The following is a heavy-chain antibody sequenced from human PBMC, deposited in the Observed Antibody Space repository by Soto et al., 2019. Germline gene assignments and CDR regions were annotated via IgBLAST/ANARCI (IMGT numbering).Heavy chain of an antibody. CDR3: ARGQRFTAWFVH. D-gene: IGHD3-3*01. J-gene: IGHJ5*02. CDR2: AYSSGGT. Sequence: TXETLSLTCPVWGRPITSYYGTWTRQPAGKGLEWIGRAYSSGGTHYNPHLKSRVTISLDTSKNHFSLRLLSVTDADTAVYVWARGQRFTAWFVHGGQGTLVAVSS. V-gene: IGHV4-4*07. CDR1: GRPITSYY.